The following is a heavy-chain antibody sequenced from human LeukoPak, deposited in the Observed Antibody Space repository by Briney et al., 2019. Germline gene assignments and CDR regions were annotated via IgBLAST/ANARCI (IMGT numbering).Heavy chain of an antibody. CDR3: ARNYARPDY. V-gene: IGHV3-20*04. CDR1: RFTFEDYG. CDR2: ITWNGGSI. D-gene: IGHD1-7*01. Sequence: GGSLRLSCAASRFTFEDYGMSWVSQAPGKGLEWVSGITWNGGSIGYADSVKGRFTMSRDNAKSSLYLQMDSLKTEDTALYYCARNYARPDYWGQGTLVTVSS. J-gene: IGHJ4*02.